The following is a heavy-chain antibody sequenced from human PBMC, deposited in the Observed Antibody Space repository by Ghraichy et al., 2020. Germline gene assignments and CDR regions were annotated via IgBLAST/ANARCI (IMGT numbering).Heavy chain of an antibody. CDR2: IYTSGST. D-gene: IGHD6-19*01. J-gene: IGHJ4*02. V-gene: IGHV4-4*07. Sequence: SETLSLTCTVSSGSINNYYWTWIRQPAGKGLEWIGRIYTSGSTNYNPSLKSRVTMSVDTSKNQFSLKLSSVTAADTAVYYCARGSRGSGWYYFDDWGQGILVTVSS. CDR1: SGSINNYY. CDR3: ARGSRGSGWYYFDD.